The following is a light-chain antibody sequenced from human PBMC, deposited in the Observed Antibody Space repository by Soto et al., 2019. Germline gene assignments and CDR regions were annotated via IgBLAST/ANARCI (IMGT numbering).Light chain of an antibody. J-gene: IGLJ1*01. Sequence: QSVLTQPASVSGSPGQSITISCTGTSSDVGGYNYVSWYQQHPGKAPKLMIYEVSNRPSGVSNRFSGSKSGNTASLTISGLQAEDEADYYCSSYTSSSPCVFGTGTKLTVL. CDR2: EVS. CDR3: SSYTSSSPCV. CDR1: SSDVGGYNY. V-gene: IGLV2-14*01.